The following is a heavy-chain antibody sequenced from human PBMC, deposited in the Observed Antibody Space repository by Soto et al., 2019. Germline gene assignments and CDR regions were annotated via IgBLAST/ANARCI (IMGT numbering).Heavy chain of an antibody. Sequence: AASVKVSCKASGGTFSSYAISWVRQAPGQGLEWMGGIIPIFGTANYAQKFQGRVTITADESTSTAYMELSSLRSEDTAVYYCAKSDRYVNWFDPWGQGTLVTVSS. D-gene: IGHD2-15*01. CDR2: IIPIFGTA. V-gene: IGHV1-69*13. J-gene: IGHJ5*02. CDR1: GGTFSSYA. CDR3: AKSDRYVNWFDP.